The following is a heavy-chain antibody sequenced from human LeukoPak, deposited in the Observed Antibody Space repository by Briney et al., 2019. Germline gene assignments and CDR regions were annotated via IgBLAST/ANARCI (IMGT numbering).Heavy chain of an antibody. D-gene: IGHD4-17*01. J-gene: IGHJ5*02. CDR1: GGSINDYY. V-gene: IGHV4-59*01. Sequence: SETLSLTCTVSGGSINDYYWTWIRQAPGKGLEWIGYISNSGTTDYNPSLKSRVTMSVDTSNNEFSLRLTSVTAADTAMYYCARVVRGAVTSDCFDPWGQGTLVTVSS. CDR2: ISNSGTT. CDR3: ARVVRGAVTSDCFDP.